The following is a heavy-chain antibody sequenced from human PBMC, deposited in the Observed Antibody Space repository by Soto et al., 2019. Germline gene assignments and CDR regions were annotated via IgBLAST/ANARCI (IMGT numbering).Heavy chain of an antibody. D-gene: IGHD2-2*01. CDR2: IRSKANSYAT. V-gene: IGHV3-73*01. CDR3: TYCTSPSCMDY. CDR1: GFTFSGST. J-gene: IGHJ4*02. Sequence: ELQLVESGGGLVQPGGSLKLSCAASGFTFSGSTMHWVRQASGKGLEWVGRIRSKANSYATAYAASVKGRFTISRDDSKNTAYLQMNSLKTEDTAVYYCTYCTSPSCMDYWGQGTLVTVSS.